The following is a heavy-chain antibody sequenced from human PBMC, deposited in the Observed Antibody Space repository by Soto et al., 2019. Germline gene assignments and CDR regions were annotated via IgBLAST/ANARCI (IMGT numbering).Heavy chain of an antibody. CDR1: GGSISGGDYS. CDR3: ARSREFDYGMDV. J-gene: IGHJ6*02. CDR2: IYHSGST. Sequence: SETLSLTCAVSGGSISGGDYSWSWIRQPPGKGLEWIGYIYHSGSTYYNPSLKSRVTISVDGSKNQFSLELSSVTAADTAVYYCARSREFDYGMDVWGLGTTVTVSS. V-gene: IGHV4-30-2*01.